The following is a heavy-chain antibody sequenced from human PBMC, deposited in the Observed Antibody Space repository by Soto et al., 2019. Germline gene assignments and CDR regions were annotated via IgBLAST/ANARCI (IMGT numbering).Heavy chain of an antibody. J-gene: IGHJ6*02. D-gene: IGHD2-2*01. CDR2: IIPIFGTA. V-gene: IGHV1-69*13. CDR1: GGTFSSYA. CDR3: ARDDCSSTSCYVDYYYGMDV. Sequence: GASVKVSCKASGGTFSSYAISWVRQAPGQGLEWMGGIIPIFGTANYAQKFQGRVTITADESTSTAYMELSSLRSEDTAVYYCARDDCSSTSCYVDYYYGMDVWGQGTTVTVSS.